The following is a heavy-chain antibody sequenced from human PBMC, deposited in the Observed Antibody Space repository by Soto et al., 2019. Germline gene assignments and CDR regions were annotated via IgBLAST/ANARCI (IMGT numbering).Heavy chain of an antibody. D-gene: IGHD3-22*01. V-gene: IGHV3-23*01. Sequence: EVQLLESGGGLVQPGGSLRLSCAASGLTFSRYAMTWVRQAPGKGLEWVSAMSGGGETTYYADSVKGRFTISRDNSRNTLYLQMNSLRAEDTAAYYCAKWHTYYYDSRGCSGFDCWGRGTLVTVSS. CDR1: GLTFSRYA. CDR2: MSGGGETT. CDR3: AKWHTYYYDSRGCSGFDC. J-gene: IGHJ4*02.